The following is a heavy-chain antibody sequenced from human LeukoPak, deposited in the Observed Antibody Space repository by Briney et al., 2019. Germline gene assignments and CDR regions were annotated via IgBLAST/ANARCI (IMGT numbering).Heavy chain of an antibody. D-gene: IGHD4-23*01. CDR3: ARDIDYGGRSVDF. V-gene: IGHV3-9*01. CDR1: GFTFDDYA. CDR2: ISWNSGRI. Sequence: GGSLTLSWAVSGFTFDDYAMHWVRQAPGKGLEWVSGISWNSGRIGYADSVKGRFTISRDNAKNSLYLQMSSLRAEDTALYYCARDIDYGGRSVDFWGQGTLVTVSS. J-gene: IGHJ4*02.